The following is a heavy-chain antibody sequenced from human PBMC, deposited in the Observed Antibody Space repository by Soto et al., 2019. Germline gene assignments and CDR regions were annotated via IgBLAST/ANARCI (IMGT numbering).Heavy chain of an antibody. D-gene: IGHD1-1*01. CDR3: ARSQAPQLERRSLLDY. V-gene: IGHV1-69*13. CDR1: GGTFSSYA. CDR2: IIPIFGTA. Sequence: GASVKVSCKASGGTFSSYAISWVRQAPGQGLEWMGGIIPIFGTANYAQKFQGRVTITADESTSTAYMELSSLRSEDTAVYYCARSQAPQLERRSLLDYWGQGTLVTVSS. J-gene: IGHJ4*02.